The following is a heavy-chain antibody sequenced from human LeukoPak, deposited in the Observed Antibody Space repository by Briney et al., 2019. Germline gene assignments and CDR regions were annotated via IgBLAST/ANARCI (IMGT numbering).Heavy chain of an antibody. CDR1: GGSISSSY. CDR2: IYYIGST. Sequence: SETLSPTCTVAGGSISSSYGSWIRQPPGKGLEWLGYIYYIGSTNSNTSLKSRVTISVETSKNQFSLKLSSVTAADTAVYYCARDLVQSDYYYYYMDVWGEGTTVTVSS. D-gene: IGHD1-1*01. V-gene: IGHV4-59*01. CDR3: ARDLVQSDYYYYYMDV. J-gene: IGHJ6*03.